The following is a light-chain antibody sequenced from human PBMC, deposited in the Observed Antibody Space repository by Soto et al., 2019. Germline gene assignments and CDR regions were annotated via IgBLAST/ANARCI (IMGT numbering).Light chain of an antibody. Sequence: QTVVTQEPSFSVSPGGTVTLTCGLSSGSVSTSYYPSWYQQTPGQAPRTLIYSTNTRSSGVPDRFSGSILGNKAALTITGAQEDDESDYYCVLYMGSGIWVFGGGTKLTAL. CDR1: SGSVSTSYY. J-gene: IGLJ2*01. CDR3: VLYMGSGIWV. CDR2: STN. V-gene: IGLV8-61*01.